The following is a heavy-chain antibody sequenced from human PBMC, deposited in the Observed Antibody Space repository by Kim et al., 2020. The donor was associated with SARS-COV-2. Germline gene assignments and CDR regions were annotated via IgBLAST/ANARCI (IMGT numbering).Heavy chain of an antibody. CDR2: INHSGST. Sequence: SETLSLTCAVYGGSFSGYYWSWIRQPPGKGLEWIGEINHSGSTNYNPSLKSRVTISVDTSKNQFSLKLSSVTAADTAVYYCAGGEGISPPAPEYLHYWGQGTLVTVSS. V-gene: IGHV4-34*01. CDR1: GGSFSGYY. CDR3: AGGEGISPPAPEYLHY. J-gene: IGHJ4*02.